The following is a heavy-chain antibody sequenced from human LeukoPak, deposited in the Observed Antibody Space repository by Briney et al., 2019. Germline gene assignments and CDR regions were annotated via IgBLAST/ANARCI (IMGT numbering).Heavy chain of an antibody. D-gene: IGHD2-2*01. CDR3: AICSSTTTARSYYYYGMDV. Sequence: SVKVSCKASGGTFSSYAISWVRQAPGQGLEWMGGIIPIFGTANYAQKFQGRVTITADESTSTAYMELSSLRSEDTAVYYCAICSSTTTARSYYYYGMDVWGQGTTVTVSS. J-gene: IGHJ6*02. CDR1: GGTFSSYA. V-gene: IGHV1-69*13. CDR2: IIPIFGTA.